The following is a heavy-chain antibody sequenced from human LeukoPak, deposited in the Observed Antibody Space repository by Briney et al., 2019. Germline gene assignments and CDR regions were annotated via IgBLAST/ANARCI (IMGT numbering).Heavy chain of an antibody. CDR2: IYYSGST. CDR1: GGSISSYY. V-gene: IGHV4-59*12. J-gene: IGHJ4*02. Sequence: KTSETLSLTCTVSGGSISSYYWSWIRQPPGKGLEWIGYIYYSGSTNYNPSLKSRVTISVDTSKNQFSLKLSSVTAADTAVYYCAREGDEGFDYWGQGTLVTVSS. CDR3: AREGDEGFDY.